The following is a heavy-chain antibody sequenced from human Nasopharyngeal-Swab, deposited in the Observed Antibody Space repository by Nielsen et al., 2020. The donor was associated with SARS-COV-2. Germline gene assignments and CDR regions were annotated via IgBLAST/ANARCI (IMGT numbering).Heavy chain of an antibody. Sequence: ASASVSCKASAYTFSSYDIHCVRQATGQGLEWMGCMNPNSGNTGYAQKFQGRVTMTRNTSISTAYMELSSLRSEDTAVYYCARAPTNYYYDDMDVWGKGTTVTVSS. CDR1: AYTFSSYD. V-gene: IGHV1-8*01. J-gene: IGHJ6*03. CDR3: ARAPTNYYYDDMDV. CDR2: MNPNSGNT. D-gene: IGHD5-24*01.